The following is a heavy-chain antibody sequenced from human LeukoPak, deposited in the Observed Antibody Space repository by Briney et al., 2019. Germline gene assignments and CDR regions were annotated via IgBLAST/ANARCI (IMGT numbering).Heavy chain of an antibody. Sequence: GGSLRLSCTVSGFTVSSNSWSWVRQAPGKGLEWVSFIYSGGKTHSSDSVKGRFTISRDNPKNTLYLQMSSLRAEDTAIYYCARRAGEYSHPYDYWGQGTLVTVSS. D-gene: IGHD2-15*01. CDR1: GFTVSSNS. J-gene: IGHJ4*02. V-gene: IGHV3-53*01. CDR2: IYSGGKT. CDR3: ARRAGEYSHPYDY.